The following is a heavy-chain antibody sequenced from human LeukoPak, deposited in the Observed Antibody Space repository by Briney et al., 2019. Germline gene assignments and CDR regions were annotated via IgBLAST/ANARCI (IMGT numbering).Heavy chain of an antibody. CDR3: ARVDPHHYIDY. CDR2: IYTSGST. Sequence: PSQTLSLTCTVSGGSISSGSYYWSWIRQPAGKGLEWIGRIYTSGSTNYNPSLKSRVTISVDTSKNQFSLKLSSVTAADTAVYYCARVDPHHYIDYWGQGTLVTVSS. V-gene: IGHV4-61*02. CDR1: GGSISSGSYY. J-gene: IGHJ4*02.